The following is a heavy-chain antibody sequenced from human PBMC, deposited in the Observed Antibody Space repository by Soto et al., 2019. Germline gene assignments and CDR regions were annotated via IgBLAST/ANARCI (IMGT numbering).Heavy chain of an antibody. J-gene: IGHJ4*02. CDR2: ISYDGSNK. CDR1: GFTFSSYG. V-gene: IGHV3-30*18. Sequence: GGSLRLSCAASGFTFSSYGMHWVRQAPGKGLEWVAVISYDGSNKYYADSVKGRFTISRDNSKNTLYLQMNSLRAEDTAVYYRAKAAHYGDYFDYWGQGTLVTVSS. D-gene: IGHD4-17*01. CDR3: AKAAHYGDYFDY.